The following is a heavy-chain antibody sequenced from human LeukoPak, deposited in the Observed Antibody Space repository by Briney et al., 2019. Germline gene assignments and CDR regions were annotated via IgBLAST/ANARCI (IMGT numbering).Heavy chain of an antibody. CDR3: AKVGLRLGGDY. CDR1: GFVFSSHA. CDR2: LSDSGGKT. D-gene: IGHD4-17*01. Sequence: AGGSLRLSCAASGFVFSSHAMSWVRQAPGKGLEWVSTLSDSGGKTYYADSVKGRFTISRDNSKNTLYLQMNSLRAEDTAVYYCAKVGLRLGGDYWGQGTLVTVSS. V-gene: IGHV3-23*01. J-gene: IGHJ4*02.